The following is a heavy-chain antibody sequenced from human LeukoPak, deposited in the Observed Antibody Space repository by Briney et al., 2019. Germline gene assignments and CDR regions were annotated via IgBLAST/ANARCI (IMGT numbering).Heavy chain of an antibody. Sequence: GGSLRLSCAASGFSFSSYAMHWVRQAPGKGLEYISVISSNGGSTYYANSVKGRFTISRDNSKNTLYLQMGSLRAEDMAVYYCARLTIVDCSSTSCPGDMDVRGRGTTVTVSS. D-gene: IGHD2-2*01. V-gene: IGHV3-64*01. J-gene: IGHJ6*03. CDR2: ISSNGGST. CDR3: ARLTIVDCSSTSCPGDMDV. CDR1: GFSFSSYA.